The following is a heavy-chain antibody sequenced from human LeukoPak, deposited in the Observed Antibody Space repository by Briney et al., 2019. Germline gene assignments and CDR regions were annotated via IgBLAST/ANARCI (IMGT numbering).Heavy chain of an antibody. D-gene: IGHD6-13*01. J-gene: IGHJ4*02. CDR1: GFTFSSYA. Sequence: PGRSLRLSCAASGFTFSSYAMHWVRQAPGKGLEGVAVISYDGSNKYYADSVKGRFTISRDNSKNTLYLQMNRLSAEDTAVYYCARAYPGIAAAGTNFDYWGQGTLVTVSS. CDR2: ISYDGSNK. V-gene: IGHV3-30-3*01. CDR3: ARAYPGIAAAGTNFDY.